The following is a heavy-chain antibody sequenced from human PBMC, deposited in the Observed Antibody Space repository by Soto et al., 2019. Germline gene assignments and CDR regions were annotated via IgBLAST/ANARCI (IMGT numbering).Heavy chain of an antibody. CDR2: INPYNGNT. J-gene: IGHJ4*02. CDR1: GYTFTNYG. D-gene: IGHD3-22*01. Sequence: QVPLVQSEAEVKKPGASVKVSCKASGYTFTNYGIFWLRQAPGQGLEWMRWINPYNGNTYYAQKVQGRVTMTTDTTTSRAYMELRSLGSDDTAVYYCARVPTERRGYYKYYCDYWGQGTMVTVSS. V-gene: IGHV1-18*04. CDR3: ARVPTERRGYYKYYCDY.